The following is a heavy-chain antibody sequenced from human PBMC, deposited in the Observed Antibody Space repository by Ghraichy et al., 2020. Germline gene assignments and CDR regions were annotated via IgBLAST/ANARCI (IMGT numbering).Heavy chain of an antibody. CDR3: ARRSGYIVGGMDV. Sequence: SLNISCTVSGGSISSGGYYWSWIRQHPGKGLEWIGYIYYSGSTSYNPSLKSRVTTSVDTSKNQFSLKLSSVTAADTAVYYCARRSGYIVGGMDVWGQGTTVTVSS. V-gene: IGHV4-31*03. CDR1: GGSISSGGYY. J-gene: IGHJ6*02. D-gene: IGHD3-3*01. CDR2: IYYSGST.